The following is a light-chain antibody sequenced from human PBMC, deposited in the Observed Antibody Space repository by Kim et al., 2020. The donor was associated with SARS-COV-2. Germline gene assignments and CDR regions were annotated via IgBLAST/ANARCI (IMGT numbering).Light chain of an antibody. CDR1: QSVASNH. CDR3: QRNNRSPYT. Sequence: EIVLTQSPGTLSLSPGERATLSCRASQSVASNHLAWFQQKPRQAPRLLIYGTSSTATGIPDRCSGSESRTDSTLTISILEHEYSVVYYCQRNNRSPYTFGQGTKLEI. J-gene: IGKJ2*01. CDR2: GTS. V-gene: IGKV3-20*01.